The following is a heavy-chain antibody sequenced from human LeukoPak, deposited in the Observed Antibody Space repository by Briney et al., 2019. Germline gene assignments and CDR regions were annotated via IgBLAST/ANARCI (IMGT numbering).Heavy chain of an antibody. CDR1: GYTFTGYY. CDR2: INPNSGGT. CDR3: ARGRKYDYVEGGSLDY. J-gene: IGHJ4*02. V-gene: IGHV1-2*04. Sequence: ASVNVSCKASGYTFTGYYMHWVRQAPGQGLEWMGWINPNSGGTNYAQKFQGWVTMTRDTSISTAYMELSRLRSDDTAVYYCARGRKYDYVEGGSLDYWGQGTLVTVSS. D-gene: IGHD3-16*01.